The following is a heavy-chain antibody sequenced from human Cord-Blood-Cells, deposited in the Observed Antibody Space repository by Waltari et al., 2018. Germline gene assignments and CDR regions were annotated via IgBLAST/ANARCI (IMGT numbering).Heavy chain of an antibody. V-gene: IGHV4-34*01. CDR1: GGSFSGYY. Sequence: QVQLQQWGAGLLKPSETLSLTCAVSGGSFSGYYWSWLRQPPGKGLEWIGEINHSGSTNYNPSLKSRVTISVDTSKNQFSLKLSAVTAADTAVYYCARGRIVVVPAAISGYYYYYGMDVWGQGTTVTVSS. D-gene: IGHD2-2*02. CDR3: ARGRIVVVPAAISGYYYYYGMDV. J-gene: IGHJ6*02. CDR2: INHSGST.